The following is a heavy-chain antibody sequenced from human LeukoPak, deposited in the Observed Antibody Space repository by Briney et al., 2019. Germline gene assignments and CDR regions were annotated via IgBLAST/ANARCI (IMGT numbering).Heavy chain of an antibody. J-gene: IGHJ5*02. D-gene: IGHD4-23*01. CDR1: GYTFTTYD. CDR3: ARGPNKSDGGNSGSAWFDP. Sequence: ASVKVSCKASGYTFTTYDINWVRQATGQGLEWMGWMKPNSGNTGYAQKFQGRVTMTRNTSLSTAYMELSSLRSEDTAVYYCARGPNKSDGGNSGSAWFDPWGQGTLVTVSS. CDR2: MKPNSGNT. V-gene: IGHV1-8*01.